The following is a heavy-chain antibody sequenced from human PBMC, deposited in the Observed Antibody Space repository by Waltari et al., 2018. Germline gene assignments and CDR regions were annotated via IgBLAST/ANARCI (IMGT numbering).Heavy chain of an antibody. D-gene: IGHD6-13*01. CDR3: ARLPYSSSWLLFDY. CDR1: GYTFTSYY. CDR2: INPSGGST. Sequence: QVQLVQSGAEVKKPGASVKVSCKASGYTFTSYYMHWVRQAPGQGLEWMGIINPSGGSTSYAQKFQGRVTISVDTSKNQFSLKLSSVTAADTAVYYCARLPYSSSWLLFDYWGQGTLVTVSS. V-gene: IGHV1-46*01. J-gene: IGHJ4*02.